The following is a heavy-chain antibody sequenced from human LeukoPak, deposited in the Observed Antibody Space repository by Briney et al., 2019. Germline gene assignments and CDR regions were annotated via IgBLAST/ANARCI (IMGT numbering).Heavy chain of an antibody. CDR2: INEDGSIT. Sequence: GGSLRLSCAISGFTFRTYWMHWVRQVPGEGLVWVSRINEDGSITNYADSVKGRFSISRDNAKNTLYLQMNSLRAEDTAVYYCGRDLGGRSGYWGQGTLVTVSS. CDR3: GRDLGGRSGY. V-gene: IGHV3-74*01. CDR1: GFTFRTYW. D-gene: IGHD1-26*01. J-gene: IGHJ4*02.